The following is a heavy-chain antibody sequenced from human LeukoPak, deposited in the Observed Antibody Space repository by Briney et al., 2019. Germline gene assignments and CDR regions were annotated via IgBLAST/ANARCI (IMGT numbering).Heavy chain of an antibody. CDR2: IKKDGSDK. CDR3: ARLLYGGLFDY. D-gene: IGHD2/OR15-2a*01. V-gene: IGHV3-7*01. J-gene: IGHJ4*02. Sequence: GGSLRLSCAAYGFSFSSYLMSWVRQAPGKGLEWVANIKKDGSDKYYVDSVKGRFTISRDNAKNSLDLQMNSLRAEDTAVYYCARLLYGGLFDYWGQGTLVTVSS. CDR1: GFSFSSYL.